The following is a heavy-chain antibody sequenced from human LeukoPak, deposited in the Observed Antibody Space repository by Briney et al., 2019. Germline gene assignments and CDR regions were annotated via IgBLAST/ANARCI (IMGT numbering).Heavy chain of an antibody. J-gene: IGHJ4*02. CDR1: GFTFSDYY. CDR2: ITSSSSYT. Sequence: KPGGPLRLSCAASGFTFSDYYMGWIRQAPGKGLEWVSYITSSSSYTNYADSVKGRFTISRDNAKSSLYLQMNSLRAEDTAVYYCARLVSSGWSFFDYWGQGTLVTVSS. V-gene: IGHV3-11*03. D-gene: IGHD6-19*01. CDR3: ARLVSSGWSFFDY.